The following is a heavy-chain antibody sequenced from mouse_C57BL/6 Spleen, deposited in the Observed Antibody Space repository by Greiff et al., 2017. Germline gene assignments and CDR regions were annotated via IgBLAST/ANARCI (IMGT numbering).Heavy chain of an antibody. Sequence: VHVKQSGTVLARPGASVKMSCKTSGYTFTSYWMHWVKQRPGQGLEWIGAIYPGNSDTSYNQKFKGKAKLTAVTSASTAYMELSSLTNEDSAVYYCTRTRTGTGAMDYWGQGTSVTVSS. CDR1: GYTFTSYW. CDR2: IYPGNSDT. J-gene: IGHJ4*01. V-gene: IGHV1-5*01. D-gene: IGHD4-1*01. CDR3: TRTRTGTGAMDY.